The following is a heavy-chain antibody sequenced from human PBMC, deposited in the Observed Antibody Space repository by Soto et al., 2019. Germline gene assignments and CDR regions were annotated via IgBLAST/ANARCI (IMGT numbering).Heavy chain of an antibody. CDR1: GHTFTSYG. D-gene: IGHD6-19*01. J-gene: IGHJ6*02. CDR2: ISTYKGNT. CDR3: ARDGVAGVPPASYYYYGMDV. V-gene: IGHV1-18*04. Sequence: QVQLVQSGAEVKKPGASVKVSCEASGHTFTSYGISWVRQAPGQGLEWMGWISTYKGNTNYAQKFQGRVTLTTDTFTSTAYMELRSLRSDDTAIYYCARDGVAGVPPASYYYYGMDVWGQGTTVTVSS.